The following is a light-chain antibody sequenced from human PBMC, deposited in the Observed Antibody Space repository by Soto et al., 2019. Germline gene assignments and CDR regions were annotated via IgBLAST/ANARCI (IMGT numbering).Light chain of an antibody. CDR2: GAS. CDR3: QQYNNWPLYT. V-gene: IGKV3-15*01. CDR1: QSVSSN. J-gene: IGKJ2*01. Sequence: EIVMTQFPATLSVSPGERATLSCRASQSVSSNLAWYQQKPGQAPRLLIYGASTRATGIPARFSGSGSGTEFTLTISSLQSEDFAVYYCQQYNNWPLYTFGQGTKVDIK.